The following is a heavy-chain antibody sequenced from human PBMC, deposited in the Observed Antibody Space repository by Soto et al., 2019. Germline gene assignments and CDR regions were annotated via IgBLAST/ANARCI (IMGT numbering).Heavy chain of an antibody. D-gene: IGHD6-13*01. CDR1: VDTFTGYY. V-gene: IGHV1-2*02. Sequence: ASVKVSCKASVDTFTGYYMHWVRQAPGQGLEWMGWINPNKGVTKSAQKFQGRVTMTRDTSISTAYMELSRLRSDDTAVYYCARAGVAATGSGEYAMDVWGQGTTVTVSS. J-gene: IGHJ6*02. CDR2: INPNKGVT. CDR3: ARAGVAATGSGEYAMDV.